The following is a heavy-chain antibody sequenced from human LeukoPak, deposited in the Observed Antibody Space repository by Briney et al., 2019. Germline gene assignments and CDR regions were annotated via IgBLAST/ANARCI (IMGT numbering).Heavy chain of an antibody. Sequence: GGTLTLRCAVSGFNVRGYWMAWVRQAQGKGREWVANMKQNGSEKYYVDSVKGRFTISRDNAKNSLYLEMNSLRVEDTAVYYCARDLGHIGYDLYDYWGQGTLVTVSS. D-gene: IGHD5-12*01. J-gene: IGHJ4*02. V-gene: IGHV3-7*01. CDR2: MKQNGSEK. CDR1: GFNVRGYW. CDR3: ARDLGHIGYDLYDY.